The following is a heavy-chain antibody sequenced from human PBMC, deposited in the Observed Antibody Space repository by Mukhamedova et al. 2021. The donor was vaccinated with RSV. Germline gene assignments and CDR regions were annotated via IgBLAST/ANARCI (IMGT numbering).Heavy chain of an antibody. Sequence: NGGSTYYANSVKGRFTISRDNSKNTLYLQMGSRRAEDMAVYYCARSDYYGSGSYRYWGQGTLVTVSS. J-gene: IGHJ4*02. V-gene: IGHV3-64*01. CDR3: ARSDYYGSGSYRY. CDR2: NGGST. D-gene: IGHD3-10*01.